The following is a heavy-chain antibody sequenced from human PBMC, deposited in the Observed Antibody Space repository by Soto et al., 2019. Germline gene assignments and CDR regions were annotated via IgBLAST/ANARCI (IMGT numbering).Heavy chain of an antibody. J-gene: IGHJ3*02. CDR1: GFTFSSYG. V-gene: IGHV3-33*08. Sequence: GESLKISCAASGFTFSSYGMHWVRQAPGKGLAWVAVIWYDGSNKYYADSVKGRFTISRDNSKNTLYLQRNSLRAADTAGYYCASRLEGAGYCSRTSCYGAFDIWGQGRMVTVSS. D-gene: IGHD2-2*01. CDR3: ASRLEGAGYCSRTSCYGAFDI. CDR2: IWYDGSNK.